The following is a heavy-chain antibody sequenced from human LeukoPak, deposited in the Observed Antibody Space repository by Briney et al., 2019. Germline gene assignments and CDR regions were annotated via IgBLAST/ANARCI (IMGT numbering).Heavy chain of an antibody. V-gene: IGHV3-15*01. J-gene: IGHJ6*03. Sequence: GGSLRLSCAASGFTFSNAWMSWVRQAPGKGLEWVGRIKSKTDGGTTDYAAPVKGRFTISRDDSKNTLYLQMNSLKTEDTAVYYCTTLEVVRFHGGYYYYMNVWGKGTTVTVSS. D-gene: IGHD2-2*01. CDR1: GFTFSNAW. CDR2: IKSKTDGGTT. CDR3: TTLEVVRFHGGYYYYMNV.